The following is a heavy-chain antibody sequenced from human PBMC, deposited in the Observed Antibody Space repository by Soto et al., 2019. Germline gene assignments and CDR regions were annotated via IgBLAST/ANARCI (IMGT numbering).Heavy chain of an antibody. J-gene: IGHJ4*02. D-gene: IGHD2-21*02. CDR2: IYYSGST. Sequence: SETLSLTCTVSGGSLSSGGYYWSWLRQHPGKGLEWIGYIYYSGSTYYNPSLKSRVTISVDTSKNQFSLKLSSVTAADTAVYYCARDDFTDRGDDYFDYWGPGTLVT. CDR1: GGSLSSGGYY. CDR3: ARDDFTDRGDDYFDY. V-gene: IGHV4-31*03.